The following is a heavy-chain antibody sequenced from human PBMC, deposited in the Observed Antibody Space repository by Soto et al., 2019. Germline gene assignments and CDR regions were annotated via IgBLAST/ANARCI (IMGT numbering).Heavy chain of an antibody. V-gene: IGHV1-69*01. CDR3: ARVLRPGRSFDY. J-gene: IGHJ4*02. CDR1: GGSFSSYP. D-gene: IGHD6-6*01. Sequence: QVQLVQSGAEVRKPGSSVKVSCKASGGSFSSYPFTWVRQAPGQGLEWMGGIIPIFGTANYTQRFQGRVTFTADASTSTAYMDLSSLSSEGTAVYYCARVLRPGRSFDYWGQGSLVTVSS. CDR2: IIPIFGTA.